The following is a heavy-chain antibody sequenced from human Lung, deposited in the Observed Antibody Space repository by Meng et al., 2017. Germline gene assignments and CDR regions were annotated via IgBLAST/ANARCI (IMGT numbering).Heavy chain of an antibody. CDR3: ARPKQANWYFDL. D-gene: IGHD1/OR15-1a*01. CDR1: GGSFSGYY. Sequence: QVQLRQWGPGLLKPSETLTPRCAVYGGSFSGYYWSWIRQPPGKGLEWIGEINHSGSTNYNPSLKSRVTISVDTSKNQFSLKLSSVTAADTAVYYCARPKQANWYFDLWGRGTLVTVSS. CDR2: INHSGST. J-gene: IGHJ2*01. V-gene: IGHV4-34*01.